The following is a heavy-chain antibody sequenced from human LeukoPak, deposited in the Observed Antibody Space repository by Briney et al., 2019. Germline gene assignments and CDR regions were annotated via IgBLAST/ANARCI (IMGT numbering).Heavy chain of an antibody. J-gene: IGHJ5*02. Sequence: SGKVSCKASGGTFSSYAISWVRQAPGQGLEWMGGIIPIFGTANYAQKFQGRVTITADESTSTAYMELSSLRSEDTAVYYCARREHGGDNWFDPWGQGTLVTVSS. CDR2: IIPIFGTA. D-gene: IGHD3-10*01. CDR3: ARREHGGDNWFDP. CDR1: GGTFSSYA. V-gene: IGHV1-69*01.